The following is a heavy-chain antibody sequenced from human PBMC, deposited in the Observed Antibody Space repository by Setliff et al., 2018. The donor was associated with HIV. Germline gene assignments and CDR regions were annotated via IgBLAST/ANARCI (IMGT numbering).Heavy chain of an antibody. V-gene: IGHV3-23*01. CDR2: ISSSIDGT. J-gene: IGHJ3*02. Sequence: GGSLRLSCAASGFTFSTYTMSWVRQAPGKGLAWVSTISSSIDGTYYADSVKGRFTIARDNSKSTLYLQMNSLRAEDTAIYYCANLTQLYCGGDCYSDDAFDIWGQGTMVTVSS. D-gene: IGHD2-21*01. CDR1: GFTFSTYT. CDR3: ANLTQLYCGGDCYSDDAFDI.